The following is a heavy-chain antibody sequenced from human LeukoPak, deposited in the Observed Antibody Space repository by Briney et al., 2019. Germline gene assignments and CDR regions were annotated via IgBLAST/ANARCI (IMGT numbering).Heavy chain of an antibody. CDR2: IYHSGST. CDR3: ARARGSYYVPALEY. Sequence: SETLSLTCAVSGGSISSSNWWSWVRQPPGKGLEWIGEIYHSGSTNYNPSLKSRVTISVDKSKNQFSLKLNSVTAADTAVYYCARARGSYYVPALEYWGQGTLVTVSS. J-gene: IGHJ4*02. D-gene: IGHD1-26*01. V-gene: IGHV4-4*02. CDR1: GGSISSSNW.